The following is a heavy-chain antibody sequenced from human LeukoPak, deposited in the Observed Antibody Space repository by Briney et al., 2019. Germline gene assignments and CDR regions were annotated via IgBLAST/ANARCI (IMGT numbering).Heavy chain of an antibody. Sequence: GASVKVSCKASGYTFTGYYIHWVRQAPGQGLEWMGWINPNSGGTNFAQKFQGRVTMTRDTSISTAYMELSSLRSEDTAVYYCATMVRGVTIPTNWFNPWGQGTLVTVSS. CDR2: INPNSGGT. V-gene: IGHV1-2*02. CDR1: GYTFTGYY. D-gene: IGHD3-10*01. CDR3: ATMVRGVTIPTNWFNP. J-gene: IGHJ5*02.